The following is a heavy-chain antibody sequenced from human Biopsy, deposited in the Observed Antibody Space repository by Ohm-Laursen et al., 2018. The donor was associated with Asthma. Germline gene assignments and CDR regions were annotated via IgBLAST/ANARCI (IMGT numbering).Heavy chain of an antibody. J-gene: IGHJ4*01. CDR3: TRAGSTFVADY. D-gene: IGHD5-12*01. Sequence: SVKVSCKVSDYIFPRYYISWVRQAPGQGLEWMGWINTNSGTPTYVQGFSGRFVFSLDPSVTTAYLQIDSLRSEDTGVYYCTRAGSTFVADYWGQGTLVTVSS. V-gene: IGHV7-4-1*01. CDR2: INTNSGTP. CDR1: DYIFPRYY.